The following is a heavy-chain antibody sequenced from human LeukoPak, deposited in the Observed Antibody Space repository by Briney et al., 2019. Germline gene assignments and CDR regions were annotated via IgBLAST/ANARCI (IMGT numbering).Heavy chain of an antibody. V-gene: IGHV1-2*02. CDR1: GYTFTGYR. CDR2: INPNNGDT. CDR3: AREGHYCSSTSCYIDWFDP. Sequence: ASVKVFCKASGYTFTGYRMHWVRQAPGQGLEWMGWINPNNGDTKYTQKFQDRVTLTRDTSISTAYMELSSLRSEDTAVYYCAREGHYCSSTSCYIDWFDPWGQGTLVTVSS. D-gene: IGHD2-2*02. J-gene: IGHJ5*02.